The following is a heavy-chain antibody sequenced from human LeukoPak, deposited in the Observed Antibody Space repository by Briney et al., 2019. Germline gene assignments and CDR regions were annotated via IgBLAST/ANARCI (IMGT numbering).Heavy chain of an antibody. CDR2: IIPIFGTA. D-gene: IGHD6-19*01. V-gene: IGHV1-69*13. CDR1: GGTFSSYA. CDR3: ARDYGSGWLNWFDP. Sequence: GASVKVSCKASGGTFSSYAISWVRQAPGQGLEWMGGIIPIFGTANYAQKFQGRVTITADESTSTAYMELSSLRSEDTAVYYCARDYGSGWLNWFDPWGQGTLVTVSS. J-gene: IGHJ5*02.